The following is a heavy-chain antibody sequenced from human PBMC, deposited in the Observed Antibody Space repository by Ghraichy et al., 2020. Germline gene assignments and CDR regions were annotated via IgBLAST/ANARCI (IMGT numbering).Heavy chain of an antibody. J-gene: IGHJ3*02. D-gene: IGHD3-16*01. Sequence: SVKVSCKASGGTFSSYAISWVRQAPGQGLEWMGGIIPIFGTANYAQKFQGRVTITADESTSTAYMELSSLRSEDTAVYYCARDSAAHYVRRARRPLFDIWGQGTMVTVSS. CDR1: GGTFSSYA. V-gene: IGHV1-69*13. CDR3: ARDSAAHYVRRARRPLFDI. CDR2: IIPIFGTA.